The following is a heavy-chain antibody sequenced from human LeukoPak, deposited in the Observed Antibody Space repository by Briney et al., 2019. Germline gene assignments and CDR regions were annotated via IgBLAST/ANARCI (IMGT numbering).Heavy chain of an antibody. CDR1: GYTFTSYG. Sequence: ASVKVSCKASGYTFTSYGISWVRQAPRQALEWMGWISTYNGNTNYAQKLQGRVTMTTDTSTTTAYMELRSLTSDDTAVYYCARDPTTQTFDYWGQGTLVTVSS. D-gene: IGHD4-11*01. CDR3: ARDPTTQTFDY. J-gene: IGHJ4*02. CDR2: ISTYNGNT. V-gene: IGHV1-18*01.